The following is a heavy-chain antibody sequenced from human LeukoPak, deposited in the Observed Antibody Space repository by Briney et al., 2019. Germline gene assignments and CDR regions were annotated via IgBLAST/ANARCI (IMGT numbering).Heavy chain of an antibody. CDR3: ARDPNGDYIGAFDM. CDR1: GFIFSSYA. D-gene: IGHD4-17*01. V-gene: IGHV3-23*01. CDR2: IRGSGGGT. Sequence: GGSLRLSCAASGFIFSSYALMWLRQSPGKGLEWVSAIRGSGGGTFYADSVKGRFTLSRDNSKQTLYLQMNGLRAEDTAVYYCARDPNGDYIGAFDMWGRGTLVTVSS. J-gene: IGHJ3*02.